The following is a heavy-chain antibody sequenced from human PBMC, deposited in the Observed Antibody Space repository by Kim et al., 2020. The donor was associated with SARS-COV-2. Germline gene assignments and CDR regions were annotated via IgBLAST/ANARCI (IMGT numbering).Heavy chain of an antibody. CDR2: IYYSGST. CDR3: AGAGESGWFRVISGMDV. CDR1: GGSISSYY. V-gene: IGHV4-59*13. Sequence: SETLSLTCTVSGGSISSYYWSWIRQPPGKGLEWIGYIYYSGSTNYNPSLKSRVTISVDTSKNQFSLKLSSVTAADTAVYYCAGAGESGWFRVISGMDVWGQGTTVPVSS. J-gene: IGHJ6*02. D-gene: IGHD3-10*01.